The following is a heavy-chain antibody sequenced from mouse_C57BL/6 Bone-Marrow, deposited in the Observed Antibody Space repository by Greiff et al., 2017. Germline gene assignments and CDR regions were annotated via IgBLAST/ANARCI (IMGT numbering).Heavy chain of an antibody. J-gene: IGHJ1*03. D-gene: IGHD1-1*01. V-gene: IGHV14-1*01. CDR3: TPNYGGSDWYFDV. Sequence: VQLKESGAELVRPGASVKLSCTASGFNIKDYYMHWVKQRPEQGLEWIGRIDPEDGDTEYAPKFQGKATMTADTSSNTAYLQLSSLTSEDTAVYYCTPNYGGSDWYFDVWGTGTTVTVSS. CDR1: GFNIKDYY. CDR2: IDPEDGDT.